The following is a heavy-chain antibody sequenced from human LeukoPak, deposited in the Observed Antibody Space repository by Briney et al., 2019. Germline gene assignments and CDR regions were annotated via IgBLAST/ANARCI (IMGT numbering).Heavy chain of an antibody. CDR3: ARHKWELPSPAFDY. V-gene: IGHV4-39*01. CDR2: IYYSGST. Sequence: SETLSLTCTVSGGSISSSSYYWGWIRQPPGKGLEGIGSIYYSGSTYYNPSLKSRVTISVDTSKNQFSLKLSSVTAAATAVYHCARHKWELPSPAFDYWGQGTLVTVSS. CDR1: GGSISSSSYY. J-gene: IGHJ4*02. D-gene: IGHD1-26*01.